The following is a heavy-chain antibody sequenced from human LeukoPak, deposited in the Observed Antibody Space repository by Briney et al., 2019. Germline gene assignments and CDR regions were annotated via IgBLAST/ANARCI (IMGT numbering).Heavy chain of an antibody. CDR2: IYYRGST. J-gene: IGHJ2*01. CDR3: ASTLGAVVVPAARPHWYFDL. CDR1: GGSISSGGYY. Sequence: SQTLSLTCTVSGGSISSGGYYWRWIRQDPGKGLEWIGYIYYRGSTYYNPSLKSQVTISVDTSKNQFFLKLSSVTAADTAVYYCASTLGAVVVPAARPHWYFDLWGRGTLVTVSS. V-gene: IGHV4-31*01. D-gene: IGHD2-2*01.